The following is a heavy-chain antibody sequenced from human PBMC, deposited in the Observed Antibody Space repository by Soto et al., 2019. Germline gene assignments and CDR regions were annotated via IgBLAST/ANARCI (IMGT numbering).Heavy chain of an antibody. D-gene: IGHD2-2*01. CDR2: INPHNGNT. CDR3: ARDVGGHCSATRCSGGDS. Sequence: GAEVKKPGASVKVSCKASGYTFNTYGISWVRQAPGQGLEWMGWINPHNGNTDLALQFQGRVTLTTDISRSTAYMELRSLRSDDTALYYCARDVGGHCSATRCSGGDSWGQGTPVTVSS. V-gene: IGHV1-18*01. J-gene: IGHJ4*02. CDR1: GYTFNTYG.